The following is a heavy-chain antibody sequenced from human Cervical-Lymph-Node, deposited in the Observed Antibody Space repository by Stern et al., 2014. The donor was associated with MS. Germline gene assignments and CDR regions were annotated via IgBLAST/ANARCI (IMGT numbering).Heavy chain of an antibody. D-gene: IGHD4-11*01. CDR3: ARERLRDFNDYHFDS. V-gene: IGHV1-18*01. CDR2: ISSYNGNT. CDR1: GYTFTTPNYG. J-gene: IGHJ4*02. Sequence: QVQLGQSGPEVRQPGASVRVSCKASGYTFTTPNYGIAWVREAPGRGLEWMGWISSYNGNTVYAQKLQDRVPMTTDTSTSTAYMELRSLRSDDTAFYYCARERLRDFNDYHFDSWGQGTLVTVSS.